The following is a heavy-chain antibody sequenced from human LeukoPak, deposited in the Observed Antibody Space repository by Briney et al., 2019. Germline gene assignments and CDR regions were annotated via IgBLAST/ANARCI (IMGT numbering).Heavy chain of an antibody. Sequence: ASVKVSCKASGYTFTSYDINWVRQATGQGLQWMASMNPNSGNTGYGQKFQGRVTMTRNTSISTAYMELSSLRSEDTAVYYCARFGASGSYYEFGYWGQGTLVTVSS. CDR3: ARFGASGSYYEFGY. J-gene: IGHJ4*02. CDR2: MNPNSGNT. V-gene: IGHV1-8*01. D-gene: IGHD3-10*01. CDR1: GYTFTSYD.